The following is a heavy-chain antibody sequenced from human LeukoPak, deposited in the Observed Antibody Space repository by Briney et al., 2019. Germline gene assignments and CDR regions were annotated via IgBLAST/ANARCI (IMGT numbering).Heavy chain of an antibody. CDR1: GFTFSSYG. V-gene: IGHV3-30*02. Sequence: PGGSLRLSCAASGFTFSSYGMHWVRQAPGKGLEWVAFIRYDGSNKYYADSVKGRFTISRDNSKNTLYLQMNSLRAEDTAVYYCARPVQPWYNNPSWVHTYYFDYWGQGTLVTVSS. D-gene: IGHD1-1*01. CDR2: IRYDGSNK. J-gene: IGHJ4*02. CDR3: ARPVQPWYNNPSWVHTYYFDY.